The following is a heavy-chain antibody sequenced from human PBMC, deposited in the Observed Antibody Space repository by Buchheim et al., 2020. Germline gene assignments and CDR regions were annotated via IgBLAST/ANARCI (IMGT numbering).Heavy chain of an antibody. D-gene: IGHD4-17*01. J-gene: IGHJ4*02. Sequence: QVQLVESGGGVVQPGRSLRLSCAASGFTFSSYAMHWVRQAPGKGLEWVAVITYDGSNKYYADSVKGRFTISRDNSKNTLYLQMNSVRAEDTAVYYCASGYGDPYYFDYWGQGTL. CDR3: ASGYGDPYYFDY. CDR2: ITYDGSNK. V-gene: IGHV3-30-3*01. CDR1: GFTFSSYA.